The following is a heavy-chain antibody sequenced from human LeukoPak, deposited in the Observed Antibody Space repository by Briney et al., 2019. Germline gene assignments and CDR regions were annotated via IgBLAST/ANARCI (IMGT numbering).Heavy chain of an antibody. CDR2: INFDGSNT. D-gene: IGHD3-3*01. CDR3: AKDILRFLEWLAHAFDI. Sequence: PGGSLRLSCAASGFTFRTYWMHWVRQAPGKGLVWVSHINFDGSNTNYADFVKGRSTISRDNAKNTLYLQMISLRAEDTAVYYCAKDILRFLEWLAHAFDIWGQGTMVTVSS. J-gene: IGHJ3*02. CDR1: GFTFRTYW. V-gene: IGHV3-74*01.